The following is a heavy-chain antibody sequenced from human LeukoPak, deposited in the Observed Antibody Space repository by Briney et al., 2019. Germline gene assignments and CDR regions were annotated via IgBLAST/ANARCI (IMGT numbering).Heavy chain of an antibody. J-gene: IGHJ6*02. CDR2: ISYDGSNK. Sequence: GGSLRPSCAASGFTFSSYAMHWVRQAPGKGLEWVAVISYDGSNKYYADSVKGRFTISRDNSKNTLYLQMNSLRAEDTAVYYCASRPTQAYHYYYYGMDVWGQGTTVTVSS. CDR3: ASRPTQAYHYYYYGMDV. V-gene: IGHV3-30*04. CDR1: GFTFSSYA. D-gene: IGHD2-2*01.